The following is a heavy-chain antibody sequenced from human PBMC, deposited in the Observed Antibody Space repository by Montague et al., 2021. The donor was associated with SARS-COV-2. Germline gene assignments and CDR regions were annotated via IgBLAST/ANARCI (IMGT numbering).Heavy chain of an antibody. CDR3: ARLGFVESWLDLCCLDP. V-gene: IGHV4-39*01. CDR1: GDSIRSSGYN. CDR2: SCDSGST. Sequence: SETLSLTCSVSGDSIRSSGYNWGWIRQPPGKGLEWIITSCDSGSTNYNSSLKSRVTIPVNTSKNQFHLELRSVTAADTAVYYCARLGFVESWLDLCCLDPWGQGTLVTVSS. J-gene: IGHJ5*02. D-gene: IGHD2-2*03.